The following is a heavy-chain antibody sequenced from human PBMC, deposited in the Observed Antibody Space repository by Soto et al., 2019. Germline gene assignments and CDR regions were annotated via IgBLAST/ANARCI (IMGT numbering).Heavy chain of an antibody. D-gene: IGHD6-13*01. Sequence: SLKVSCKSSGGTFSSYTISWVRQAPGQGLEWMGRIIPILGIANYAQKFQGRVTITADKSTSTAYMELSSLRSEDTAVYYCARIAAAGTPGDYWGQGTLVTVSS. CDR3: ARIAAAGTPGDY. V-gene: IGHV1-69*02. CDR1: GGTFSSYT. J-gene: IGHJ4*02. CDR2: IIPILGIA.